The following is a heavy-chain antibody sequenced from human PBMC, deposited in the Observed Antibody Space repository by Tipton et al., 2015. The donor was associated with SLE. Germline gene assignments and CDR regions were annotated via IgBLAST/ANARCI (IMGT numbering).Heavy chain of an antibody. J-gene: IGHJ3*02. CDR2: IYSGGST. CDR3: ARDYNGAFDI. Sequence: SLRLSCAASGFTVSSNYMSWVRQAPGKGLEWVSVIYSGGSTYYADSVKGRFTISRHNSKNTLYLQMNSLRADDTAVYYCARDYNGAFDIWGQGTMVTVSS. V-gene: IGHV3-53*04. CDR1: GFTVSSNY. D-gene: IGHD1-14*01.